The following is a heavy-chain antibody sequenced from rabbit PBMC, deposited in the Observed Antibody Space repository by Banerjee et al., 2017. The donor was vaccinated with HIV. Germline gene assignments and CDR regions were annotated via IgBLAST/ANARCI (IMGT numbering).Heavy chain of an antibody. J-gene: IGHJ4*01. CDR3: ARGGAGSSGWYWSHLNL. V-gene: IGHV1S45*01. Sequence: LEESGGGLVKPGGTLTLTCTVSGFSFSSNWICWVRQAPGKGLEWIGCIHVGSSGSTYYASWAKGRFTISKTSSTTVTLQMTSPTAADTATYFCARGGAGSSGWYWSHLNLWGQGTLVTVS. CDR2: IHVGSSGST. D-gene: IGHD8-1*01. CDR1: GFSFSSNW.